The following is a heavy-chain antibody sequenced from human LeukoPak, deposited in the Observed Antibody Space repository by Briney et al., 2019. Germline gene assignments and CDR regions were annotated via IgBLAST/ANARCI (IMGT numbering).Heavy chain of an antibody. CDR1: GGTFSSYA. Sequence: SVKVSCKASGGTFSSYAISWVRQAPGQGLEWMGGIIPIFGTANYAQKFQGRVTITTDESTSTAYMELSSLRSEDTAVYYCARLAVDTAMVNWFDPWGQGTLVTVSS. CDR2: IIPIFGTA. V-gene: IGHV1-69*05. CDR3: ARLAVDTAMVNWFDP. J-gene: IGHJ5*02. D-gene: IGHD5-18*01.